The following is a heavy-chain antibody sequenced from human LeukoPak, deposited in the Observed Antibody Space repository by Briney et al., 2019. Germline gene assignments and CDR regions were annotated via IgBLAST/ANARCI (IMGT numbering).Heavy chain of an antibody. Sequence: GGSLRLSCAASGFSFSNYGMHWVRLAPGKGLEWVSFIRYDGGNKWYADSVKGRFTASRDNSKNTLCLQMNSLTTEDTAVYYCAKDPGAKYYFDYWGQGTPVTVSS. J-gene: IGHJ4*02. V-gene: IGHV3-30*02. D-gene: IGHD3-10*01. CDR2: IRYDGGNK. CDR3: AKDPGAKYYFDY. CDR1: GFSFSNYG.